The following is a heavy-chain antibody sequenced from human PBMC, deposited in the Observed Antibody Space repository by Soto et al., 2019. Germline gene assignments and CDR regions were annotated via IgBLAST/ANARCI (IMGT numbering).Heavy chain of an antibody. D-gene: IGHD1-20*01. CDR3: ARNNWKHNWFDP. CDR2: IYYSGST. V-gene: IGHV4-59*01. J-gene: IGHJ5*02. Sequence: QVQLQESGPGLVKPSETLSLTCTVSGGSISSYYWSWIRQPPGKGLEWIGYIYYSGSTNYNPSLKSRVTISVDTSKNQFSLKLSSVTAADTAVYYCARNNWKHNWFDPWGQGTLVTVSS. CDR1: GGSISSYY.